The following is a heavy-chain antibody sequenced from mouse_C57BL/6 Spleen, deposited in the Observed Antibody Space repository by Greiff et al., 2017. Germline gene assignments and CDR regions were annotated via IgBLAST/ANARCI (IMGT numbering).Heavy chain of an antibody. J-gene: IGHJ4*01. D-gene: IGHD2-2*01. CDR1: GYSFTDYN. CDR2: INPDYGTT. V-gene: IGHV1-39*01. CDR3: ARSYGYPYAMDY. Sequence: EVKVVESGPELVKPGASVKISCKASGYSFTDYNMNWVKQSNGKSLEWIGVINPDYGTTSYNQKFKGKATLTVDQSSSTAYMQLNSLTSEDSAVYYCARSYGYPYAMDYWGQGTSVTVSS.